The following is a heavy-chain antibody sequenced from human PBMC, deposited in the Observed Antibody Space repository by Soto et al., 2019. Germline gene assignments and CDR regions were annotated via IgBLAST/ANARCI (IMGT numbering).Heavy chain of an antibody. D-gene: IGHD1-1*01. CDR1: GGSVNSGNYY. CDR3: ARVERGTATTVVDAFDI. CDR2: MSHSGGT. V-gene: IGHV4-34*01. J-gene: IGHJ3*02. Sequence: QVQLQQWGAGLLKPSETLSLTCAVFGGSVNSGNYYWSWIRQPPGKGLEWIGEMSHSGGTHFNPSLKCRVTISVDTSKNQFSLKMSSVTAAGTALYYCARVERGTATTVVDAFDIWGPGTMVTVSS.